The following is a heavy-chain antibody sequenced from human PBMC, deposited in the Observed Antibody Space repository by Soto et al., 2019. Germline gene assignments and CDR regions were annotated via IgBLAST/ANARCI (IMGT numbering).Heavy chain of an antibody. CDR1: GGSISSSGNY. J-gene: IGHJ6*02. CDR2: SYYSGST. V-gene: IGHV4-39*01. CDR3: ARQEGYSNYYYFNGVVV. D-gene: IGHD4-4*01. Sequence: SETLSLTCSVSGGSISSSGNYWGWIRQPPGKGLEWIGNSYYSGSTFYNPSLKSRVTISVDSSKNQFSLELSSLTAADTAVYFRARQEGYSNYYYFNGVVVWGQGTRVGVSS.